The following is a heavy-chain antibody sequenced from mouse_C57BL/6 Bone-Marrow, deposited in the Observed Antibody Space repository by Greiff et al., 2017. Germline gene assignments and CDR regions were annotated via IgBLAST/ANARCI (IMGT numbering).Heavy chain of an antibody. CDR2: IYPRSGNT. J-gene: IGHJ1*03. Sequence: QVQLQQSGAELARPGASVKLSCKASGYTFTSYGISGVKQRTGQGLEWIGEIYPRSGNTYYNEKFKGKATLTADKSSSTAYMELRSLTSEDSAVYFCAREGNYYGSLWYFDVWGTGTTVTVSS. CDR3: AREGNYYGSLWYFDV. D-gene: IGHD1-1*01. V-gene: IGHV1-81*01. CDR1: GYTFTSYG.